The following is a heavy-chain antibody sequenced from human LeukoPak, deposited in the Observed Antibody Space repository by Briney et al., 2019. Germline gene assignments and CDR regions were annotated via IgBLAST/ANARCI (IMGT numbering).Heavy chain of an antibody. CDR1: GDSISSGPYY. Sequence: SETLSLNCTASGDSISSGPYYWGWIRQPAGKGLEWIGTIYHDMRTFYNPSLKSRVAISVDTSKNQFSRELRCVTAADTALFYCPRHRIIRDVAPAAYFDSWPQGPLVTVSS. CDR2: IYHDMRT. J-gene: IGHJ4*02. CDR3: PRHRIIRDVAPAAYFDS. D-gene: IGHD5-24*01. V-gene: IGHV4-39*01.